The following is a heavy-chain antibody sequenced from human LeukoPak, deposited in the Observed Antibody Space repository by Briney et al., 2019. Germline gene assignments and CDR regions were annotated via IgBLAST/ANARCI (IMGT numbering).Heavy chain of an antibody. Sequence: PSETLSLTCTVSGGSISSYYWSWIRQPPGKGLEWIGYIYYSGSTNYNPSLKSRVTISVDTSKNQFSLKLSSVTAADTAVYYCARDNAYDSSGYSYYYYGMDVWGQGTTVTVSS. V-gene: IGHV4-59*01. CDR3: ARDNAYDSSGYSYYYYGMDV. D-gene: IGHD3-22*01. CDR1: GGSISSYY. J-gene: IGHJ6*02. CDR2: IYYSGST.